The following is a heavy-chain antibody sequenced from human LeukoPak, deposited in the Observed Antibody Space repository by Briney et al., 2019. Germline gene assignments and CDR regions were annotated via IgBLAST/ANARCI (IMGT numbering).Heavy chain of an antibody. CDR2: IIPIFGTA. V-gene: IGHV1-69*05. J-gene: IGHJ5*02. Sequence: SVKVSCKASGYTFTSYAISWVRQAPGQGLEWMGRIIPIFGTANYAQKFQGRVTITTDESTSTAYMELSSLRSEDTAVYYCARDPTNRSGGSSWFDPWGQGTLVTVSS. CDR1: GYTFTSYA. D-gene: IGHD2-15*01. CDR3: ARDPTNRSGGSSWFDP.